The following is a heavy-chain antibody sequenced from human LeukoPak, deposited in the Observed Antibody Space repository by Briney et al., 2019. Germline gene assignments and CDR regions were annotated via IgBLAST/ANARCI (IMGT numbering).Heavy chain of an antibody. CDR3: ARKLGYCSGGSCYSVPLFDY. V-gene: IGHV4-39*01. Sequence: PSETLSLTCTVSGGSISSSSYYWGWIRQPPGKGLEWIGSNYYSGSAYYNPSLKSRVTISVDTSKNQFSLKLSSVTAADTAVYYCARKLGYCSGGSCYSVPLFDYWGQGTLVTVSS. CDR1: GGSISSSSYY. CDR2: NYYSGSA. J-gene: IGHJ4*02. D-gene: IGHD2-15*01.